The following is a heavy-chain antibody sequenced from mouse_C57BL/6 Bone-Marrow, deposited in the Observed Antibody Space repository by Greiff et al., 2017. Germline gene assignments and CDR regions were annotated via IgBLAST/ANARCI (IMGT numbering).Heavy chain of an antibody. CDR1: GYTFTSYG. V-gene: IGHV1-81*01. J-gene: IGHJ4*01. CDR2: IYPRSGNT. D-gene: IGHD1-1*01. Sequence: QVQLQQSGAELARPGASVKLSCKASGYTFTSYGVSWVKQRTGQGLEWIGEIYPRSGNTYYNEKFKGKATLTADKSSSTAYMELSSLTSEDSAVYFCARGYYGSPYAMDYWGQGTSVTVSS. CDR3: ARGYYGSPYAMDY.